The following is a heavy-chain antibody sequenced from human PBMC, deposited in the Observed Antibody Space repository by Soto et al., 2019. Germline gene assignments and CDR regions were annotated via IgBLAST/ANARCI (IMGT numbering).Heavy chain of an antibody. V-gene: IGHV3-66*01. CDR2: IQSGGST. CDR1: GFTVSSKY. Sequence: EVQLVESGGGLVQPGGSLRLSCAASGFTVSSKYMSWVRQAPGKGLEWVSLIQSGGSTLYADSVKGRFTIARDNSKNTLDLQMNSLRVDDTAGDYCARDDVHGSGGRCYGVPMDVWGKGTTGTVSS. CDR3: ARDDVHGSGGRCYGVPMDV. J-gene: IGHJ6*03. D-gene: IGHD2-15*01.